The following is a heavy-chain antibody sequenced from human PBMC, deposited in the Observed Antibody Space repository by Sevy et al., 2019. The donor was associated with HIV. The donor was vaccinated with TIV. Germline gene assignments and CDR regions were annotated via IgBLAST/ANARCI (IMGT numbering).Heavy chain of an antibody. D-gene: IGHD6-13*01. V-gene: IGHV4-61*01. Sequence: SETLSLTCTVSGGSVSSGSYYWSWIRQPPGKGLDWIGYIYYSGSTNYNPSLKSRVTISVDTSKNQFSLKLSSVTAADTAVYYCARESIAAAGTDYWGQGTLVTVSS. CDR2: IYYSGST. CDR1: GGSVSSGSYY. CDR3: ARESIAAAGTDY. J-gene: IGHJ4*02.